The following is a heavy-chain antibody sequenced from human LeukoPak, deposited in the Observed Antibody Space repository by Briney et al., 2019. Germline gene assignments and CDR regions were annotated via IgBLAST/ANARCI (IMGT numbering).Heavy chain of an antibody. CDR1: GFTFDDYA. J-gene: IGHJ5*02. D-gene: IGHD2-2*02. CDR3: ARDRCSSTSCYNTPNWFDP. Sequence: GGSLGLSCAASGFTFDDYAMHWVRQAPGKGLEWVSGINWNGGSRGYADSVKGRFTISRDNAKNSVYLQMNSLRSEDTAFYHCARDRCSSTSCYNTPNWFDPWGQGTLVTVSS. V-gene: IGHV3-20*01. CDR2: INWNGGSR.